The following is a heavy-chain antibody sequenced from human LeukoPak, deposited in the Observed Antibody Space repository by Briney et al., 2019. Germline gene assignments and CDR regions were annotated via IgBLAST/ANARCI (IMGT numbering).Heavy chain of an antibody. CDR2: INEDGSAK. CDR3: TRGDSSSKIDY. D-gene: IGHD6-6*01. J-gene: IGHJ4*02. V-gene: IGHV3-7*01. Sequence: GGSLRLPCAASGFTFNSCWMSWVRQAPGKGLEWMANINEDGSAKYYVGSVKGRFTISRDNAKNSLYLQMNSLRVEDTALYYCTRGDSSSKIDYWGQGIVVIVSS. CDR1: GFTFNSCW.